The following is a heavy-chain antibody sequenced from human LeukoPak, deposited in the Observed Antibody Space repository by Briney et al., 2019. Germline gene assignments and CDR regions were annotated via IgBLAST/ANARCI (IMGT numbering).Heavy chain of an antibody. Sequence: GGSLRLSCAASGFTFSSYSMNWVRQAPGKGLEWVSSISSSSSYIYYADSVKGRFTISRDNAKNSLYLQMNSLRAEDTAVYYCARDVYYYDSSGSLWGQGTLVTVSS. CDR1: GFTFSSYS. CDR3: ARDVYYYDSSGSL. J-gene: IGHJ4*02. D-gene: IGHD3-22*01. V-gene: IGHV3-21*01. CDR2: ISSSSSYI.